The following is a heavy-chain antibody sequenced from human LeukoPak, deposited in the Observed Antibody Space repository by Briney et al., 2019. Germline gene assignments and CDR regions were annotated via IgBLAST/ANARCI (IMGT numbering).Heavy chain of an antibody. J-gene: IGHJ4*02. CDR2: IRYDGSNK. CDR1: GFTFSSYG. Sequence: GGSLRLSCAASGFTFSSYGMHWVRQAPGKGLEWVAFIRYDGSNKYYADSVKGRFTISRDNSKNTLYLQMNSLRAEDTAVYYCAKTSGPRTGIIDYWGQGTLVTVSS. D-gene: IGHD1-14*01. CDR3: AKTSGPRTGIIDY. V-gene: IGHV3-30*02.